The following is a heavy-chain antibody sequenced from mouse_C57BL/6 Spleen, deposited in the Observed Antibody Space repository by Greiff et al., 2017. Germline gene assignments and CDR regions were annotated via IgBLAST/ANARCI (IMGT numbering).Heavy chain of an antibody. CDR2: ISSGGSYT. V-gene: IGHV5-6*02. CDR3: ASRIYYYASYAMDY. D-gene: IGHD1-1*01. Sequence: DVMLVESGGDLVKPGGSLKLSCAASGFTFSSYGMSWVRQTPDKRLEWVATISSGGSYTYYPDSVKGRFTISRDNAKNTLYLQMSSLKSEDTAMYYCASRIYYYASYAMDYWGQGTSVTVSS. CDR1: GFTFSSYG. J-gene: IGHJ4*01.